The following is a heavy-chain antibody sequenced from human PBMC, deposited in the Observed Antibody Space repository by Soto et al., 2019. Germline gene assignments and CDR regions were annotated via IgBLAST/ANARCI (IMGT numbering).Heavy chain of an antibody. V-gene: IGHV1-18*04. CDR2: ISAYNGNT. CDR3: ARDRRVAARLLSYYYGMDV. J-gene: IGHJ6*02. D-gene: IGHD6-6*01. CDR1: GYTFTSYG. Sequence: ASVKVSCNASGYTFTSYGISWVRQAPGQGLEWMGWISAYNGNTNYAQKLQGRVTMTTDTSTSTAYMELRSLRSDDTAVYYCARDRRVAARLLSYYYGMDVWGQGTTVTVSS.